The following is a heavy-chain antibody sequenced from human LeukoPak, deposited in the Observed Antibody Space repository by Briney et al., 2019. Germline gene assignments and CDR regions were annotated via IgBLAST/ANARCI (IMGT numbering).Heavy chain of an antibody. V-gene: IGHV1-24*01. CDR2: FDPEDGET. CDR1: GYTLTELS. D-gene: IGHD6-13*01. Sequence: ASVKVSCKVSGYTLTELSMHWVRQAPGKGLEWMGGFDPEDGETIYAQKFQGRVTMTRDTSISTAYMELSRLRSDDTAVYYCASSWYWGPFDYWGQGTLVTVSS. J-gene: IGHJ4*02. CDR3: ASSWYWGPFDY.